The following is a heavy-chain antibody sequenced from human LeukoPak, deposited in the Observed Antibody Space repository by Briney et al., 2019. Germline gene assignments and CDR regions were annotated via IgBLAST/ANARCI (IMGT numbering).Heavy chain of an antibody. CDR1: GGSISNYY. J-gene: IGHJ3*02. D-gene: IGHD2-2*01. V-gene: IGHV4-59*01. Sequence: SETLSLTCTVSGGSISNYYWNWIRQPPGKGLEWIGYIYYSGSTNYNPSLQSRVTISVDTSKNQFPLKLNSVTAADTAVYYCARVVCSSSSCERRGAFDIWGQGTVVTVSS. CDR2: IYYSGST. CDR3: ARVVCSSSSCERRGAFDI.